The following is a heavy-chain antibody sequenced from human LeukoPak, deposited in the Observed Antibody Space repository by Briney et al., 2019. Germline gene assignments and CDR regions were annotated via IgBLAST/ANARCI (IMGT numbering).Heavy chain of an antibody. CDR2: INPNSGGT. CDR3: ARGITMVRGVMFRPDNAFDI. V-gene: IGHV1-2*04. CDR1: GYTFTGYY. Sequence: ASVKVSCKASGYTFTGYYMHWVRQAPGQGLEWMGWINPNSGGTNYAQKFQGWVTMTRDTSISTAYMELSRLRSDDTAVCYCARGITMVRGVMFRPDNAFDIWGQGTMVTVSS. D-gene: IGHD3-10*01. J-gene: IGHJ3*02.